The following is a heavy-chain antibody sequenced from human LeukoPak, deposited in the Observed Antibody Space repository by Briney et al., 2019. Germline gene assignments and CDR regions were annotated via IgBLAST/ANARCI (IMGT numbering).Heavy chain of an antibody. CDR2: IYTSGST. V-gene: IGHV4-61*02. Sequence: PSETLSLTCPVSGGSISSGSYYWSWIRQPAGKGLEWIGRIYTSGSTNYNPSLKSRVTISVDMSKNQFSLELSSVTAADTAVYYCARLGRSSGYSLDYWGQGTLVTVSS. D-gene: IGHD3-22*01. CDR1: GGSISSGSYY. J-gene: IGHJ4*02. CDR3: ARLGRSSGYSLDY.